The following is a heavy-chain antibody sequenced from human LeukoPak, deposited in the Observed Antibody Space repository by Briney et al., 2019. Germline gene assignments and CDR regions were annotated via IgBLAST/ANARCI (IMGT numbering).Heavy chain of an antibody. V-gene: IGHV3-23*01. CDR2: ISAGGGTT. J-gene: IGHJ4*02. CDR1: GFTFSTYA. Sequence: PGGSLRLSCAASGFTFSTYAMTWVRQAPGKGLEWVSAISAGGGTTYYADSVKGRFTISRDNAKNSLYLQMNSLRAEDTALYYCAKDMGSWRESSFDYWGQGTLVTVSS. D-gene: IGHD6-13*01. CDR3: AKDMGSWRESSFDY.